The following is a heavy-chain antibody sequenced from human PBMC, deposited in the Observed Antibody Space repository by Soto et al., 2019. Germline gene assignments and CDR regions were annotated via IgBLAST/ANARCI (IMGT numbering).Heavy chain of an antibody. CDR3: ARGKTSSGYYYWFDP. CDR1: GGSISSYY. CDR2: IYYSGST. J-gene: IGHJ5*02. V-gene: IGHV4-59*01. D-gene: IGHD3-22*01. Sequence: SETLSLTCTVSGGSISSYYWSWIRQPPGKGLEWIGYIYYSGSTNYNPSLKSRVTISVDTSKNQFSLKLSSVTAADTAVYYCARGKTSSGYYYWFDPWGQGTLVTVSS.